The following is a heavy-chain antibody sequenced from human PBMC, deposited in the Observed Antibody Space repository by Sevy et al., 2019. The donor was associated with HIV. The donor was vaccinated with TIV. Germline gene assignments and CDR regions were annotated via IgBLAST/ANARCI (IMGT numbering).Heavy chain of an antibody. J-gene: IGHJ4*02. D-gene: IGHD5-18*01. CDR1: GFTFSSYS. V-gene: IGHV3-21*01. CDR2: ISSSSSYI. CDR3: AKVDTAMVVDY. Sequence: GGSLRLSCAASGFTFSSYSMNWVRQAPGKGLEWVSSISSSSSYIYYADSGKGRFTISRDNAKNSLYLQMNSLRAEDTAVYYCAKVDTAMVVDYWGQGTLVTVSS.